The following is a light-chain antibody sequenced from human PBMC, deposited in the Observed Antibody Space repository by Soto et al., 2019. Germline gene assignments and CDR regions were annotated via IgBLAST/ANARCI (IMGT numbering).Light chain of an antibody. CDR2: AAS. V-gene: IGKV1-39*01. J-gene: IGKJ3*01. CDR1: QSIGTH. Sequence: DIQMTQSPSSLSASVGDRVTIACRASQSIGTHLSWYQQKPGKAPNLLIYAASSLQSGVPSRYSGSGSGTDFTLPISSLKPEDFATYYCQQSYSTPLGFTFGPGTKVD. CDR3: QQSYSTPLGFT.